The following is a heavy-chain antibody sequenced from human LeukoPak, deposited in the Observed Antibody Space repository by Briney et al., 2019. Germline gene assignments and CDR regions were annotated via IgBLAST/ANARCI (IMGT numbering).Heavy chain of an antibody. V-gene: IGHV1-69*04. J-gene: IGHJ4*02. CDR3: AKAEAAASTPYY. Sequence: ASVKVSCKASGGTFSSYAISWVRQAPGQGLEWMGRIIPILGIANYAQKFQGRVTITADKSTSTAYMELSSLRSEDTAVYYCAKAEAAASTPYYWGQGTLVTVSS. D-gene: IGHD6-13*01. CDR1: GGTFSSYA. CDR2: IIPILGIA.